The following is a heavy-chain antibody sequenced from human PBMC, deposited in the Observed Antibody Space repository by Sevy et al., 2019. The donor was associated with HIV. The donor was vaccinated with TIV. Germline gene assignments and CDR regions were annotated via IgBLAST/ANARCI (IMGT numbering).Heavy chain of an antibody. J-gene: IGHJ4*02. Sequence: GGSLRLSCAASGFTFSSYWMTWVRQAPGKGLEWVANIKQDMSEKYYADSVKGRFTISRDNARNSLYLQMESLRAEDTAVYYCARAQQVTMLVVIASLYFDFWGQGTLVTVS. CDR2: IKQDMSEK. D-gene: IGHD3-22*01. CDR3: ARAQQVTMLVVIASLYFDF. CDR1: GFTFSSYW. V-gene: IGHV3-7*01.